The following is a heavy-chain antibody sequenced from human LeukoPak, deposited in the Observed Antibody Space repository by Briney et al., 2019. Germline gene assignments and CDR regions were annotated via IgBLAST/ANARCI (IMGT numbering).Heavy chain of an antibody. CDR2: MNPNGGNT. Sequence: GASVKVSCKASGYTFTSYDINWVRQATGQGLEWMGWMNPNGGNTGYAQKFQGRVTMTRNTSISTAYMELSSLRSEDTAVYYCARGQRPHPYYDFWSGYYISYYYYMDVWGKGTTVTVSS. D-gene: IGHD3-3*01. CDR1: GYTFTSYD. V-gene: IGHV1-8*01. CDR3: ARGQRPHPYYDFWSGYYISYYYYMDV. J-gene: IGHJ6*03.